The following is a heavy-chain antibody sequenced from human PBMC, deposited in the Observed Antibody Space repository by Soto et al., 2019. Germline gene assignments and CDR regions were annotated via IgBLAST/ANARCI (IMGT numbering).Heavy chain of an antibody. CDR3: AKTLDIVATGGFDY. CDR1: GGTFSSYA. CDR2: IIPIFGTA. D-gene: IGHD5-12*01. J-gene: IGHJ4*02. Sequence: QVQLVQSGAAVKKPGSSVKVSCKASGGTFSSYAISWVRQAPGQGLEWIGGIIPIFGTANYAQKFQGRVTITADESTSTAYMELSSLRSEDTAVYYCAKTLDIVATGGFDYWGQGTLVTVSS. V-gene: IGHV1-69*01.